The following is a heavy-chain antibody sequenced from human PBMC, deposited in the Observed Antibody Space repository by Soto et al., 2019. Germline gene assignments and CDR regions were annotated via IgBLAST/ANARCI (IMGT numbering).Heavy chain of an antibody. CDR2: IKSKTDGGTT. J-gene: IGHJ4*02. CDR3: TRLRSNYYFDY. Sequence: GGSLRLSCAASGFTFSNAWMNWVRQAPGKGLEWVGRIKSKTDGGTTDYAAPVKGRFTISRDDSKTTLYLQMNSLKTEDTAVYYCTRLRSNYYFDYWGQGTLVTVSS. CDR1: GFTFSNAW. D-gene: IGHD3-3*01. V-gene: IGHV3-15*07.